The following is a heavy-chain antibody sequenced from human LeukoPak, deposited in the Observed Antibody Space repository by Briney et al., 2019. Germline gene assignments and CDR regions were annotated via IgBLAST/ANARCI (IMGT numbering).Heavy chain of an antibody. V-gene: IGHV3-7*01. CDR1: GFTFSQSW. CDR3: AAWTDRGYSY. CDR2: INPDGDGM. D-gene: IGHD5-12*01. J-gene: IGHJ4*02. Sequence: PGGSLRLSCTASGFTFSQSWMNWIRQAPGKGLESVANINPDGDGMRFVDSVKGRFTMSRDNAQSSLHLQMNSLRVEDTAFYYCAAWTDRGYSYWGQGVLVTVSS.